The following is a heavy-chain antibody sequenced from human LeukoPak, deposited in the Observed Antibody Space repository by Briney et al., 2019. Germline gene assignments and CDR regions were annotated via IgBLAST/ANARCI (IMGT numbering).Heavy chain of an antibody. CDR2: IYTSGST. J-gene: IGHJ4*02. CDR1: GGSISSGSYY. D-gene: IGHD2-21*02. CDR3: AREAYCGGDCYSGCDY. Sequence: PSETLSLTCTVSGGSISSGSYYWSWIRQPAGKGLEWIGRIYTSGSTNYNPSLKSRVTISVDTSKNQFSLKLSSVTAADTAVYYCAREAYCGGDCYSGCDYWGQGTLVTVSS. V-gene: IGHV4-61*02.